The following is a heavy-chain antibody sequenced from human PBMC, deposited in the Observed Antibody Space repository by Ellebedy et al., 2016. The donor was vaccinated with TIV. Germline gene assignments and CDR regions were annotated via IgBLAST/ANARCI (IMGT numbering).Heavy chain of an antibody. Sequence: PGGSLRLSCVVSGFTFSTYAMRWFSQAPGKGLEWVSALTTGGVTFYADSVKGRFTISRDSSKNTLYLQMNSLRVEDTAIYFCAKDSGRSGWISGYWGQGTLVTVSS. V-gene: IGHV3-23*01. CDR2: LTTGGVT. CDR3: AKDSGRSGWISGY. D-gene: IGHD3-10*01. J-gene: IGHJ4*02. CDR1: GFTFSTYA.